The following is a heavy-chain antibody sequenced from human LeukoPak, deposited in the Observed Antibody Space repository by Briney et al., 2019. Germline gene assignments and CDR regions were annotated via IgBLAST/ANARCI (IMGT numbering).Heavy chain of an antibody. Sequence: SQTLSLTCTVSGGSISSGGYYWSWIRQHPGKGLDWIGTIYYSGSTYHDPSLKSRVTISADTSKYQFSLNLSSVTAADTGVYYCARHVSSDLRIVVVTSDWYFDRWGRGTLVTVSS. CDR1: GGSISSGGYY. D-gene: IGHD2-21*02. J-gene: IGHJ2*01. CDR3: ARHVSSDLRIVVVTSDWYFDR. V-gene: IGHV4-39*01. CDR2: IYYSGST.